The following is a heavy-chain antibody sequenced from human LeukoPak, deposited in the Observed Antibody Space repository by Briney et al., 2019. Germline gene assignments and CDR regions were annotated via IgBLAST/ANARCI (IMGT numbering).Heavy chain of an antibody. D-gene: IGHD3-3*02. Sequence: PGGPLRLSCAASGFTFGTNAMSWVRQAPGKGLEWVSGIGSDDSTHYAESVKGRFTISRDNSKNTLYLQMNSLETEDTAIYYCAKDLHFWSGIDYWGQGTLVTVSS. J-gene: IGHJ4*02. CDR2: IGSDDST. CDR1: GFTFGTNA. CDR3: AKDLHFWSGIDY. V-gene: IGHV3-23*01.